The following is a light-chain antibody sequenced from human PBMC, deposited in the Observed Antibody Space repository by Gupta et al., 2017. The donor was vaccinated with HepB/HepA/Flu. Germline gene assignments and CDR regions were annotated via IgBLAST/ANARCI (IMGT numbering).Light chain of an antibody. V-gene: IGKV1-39*01. J-gene: IGKJ2*02. CDR1: QTVRKY. Sequence: DIHMTHSPSSLSAFGGDTVTITCRASQTVRKYLNWYQFIPGKAPELLIFTSSTLQSGIPSRFSGSGSETEFSLTITGLRPEDFGTYYCQQTYETPCSFGQGTKLDI. CDR3: QQTYETPCS. CDR2: TSS.